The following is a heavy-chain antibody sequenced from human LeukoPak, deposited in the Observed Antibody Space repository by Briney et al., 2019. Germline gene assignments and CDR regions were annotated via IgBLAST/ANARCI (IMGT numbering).Heavy chain of an antibody. CDR3: ARYVMGLDF. D-gene: IGHD2-8*01. CDR1: GYTFTSYG. V-gene: IGHV1-2*02. J-gene: IGHJ4*02. Sequence: GASVKVSCKASGYTFTSYGISWVRQAPGQGLEWMGWINPNSGGTNYAQKFQGRVTMTRDTSISTAYMGLSRLRSDDTAVYYCARYVMGLDFWGQGTLVTVSS. CDR2: INPNSGGT.